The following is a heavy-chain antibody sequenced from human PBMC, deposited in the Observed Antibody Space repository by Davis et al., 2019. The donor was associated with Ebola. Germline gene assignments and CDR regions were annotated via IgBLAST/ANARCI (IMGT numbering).Heavy chain of an antibody. D-gene: IGHD3-3*01. CDR1: GYSFTSYW. CDR2: IYPGDSDT. Sequence: GESLKISCKGSGYSFTSYWIGWVRQMPGKGLEWVGIIYPGDSDTRYSPSFQGQVTISADKSISTAYLQWSSLKASDTAMYYCARHGPDFWSGSFYWGQGTLVTVSS. CDR3: ARHGPDFWSGSFY. V-gene: IGHV5-51*01. J-gene: IGHJ4*02.